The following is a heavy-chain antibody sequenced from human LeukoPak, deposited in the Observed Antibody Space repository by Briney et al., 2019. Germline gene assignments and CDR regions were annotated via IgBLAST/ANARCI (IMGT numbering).Heavy chain of an antibody. J-gene: IGHJ4*02. CDR3: ARHDAGIAARPFDN. CDR2: IHASGPT. CDR1: GGSISTYY. V-gene: IGHV4-4*09. D-gene: IGHD6-6*01. Sequence: SETLSLTCTVSGGSISTYYWSWIRRPPGRGLEWIAYIHASGPTNYTPSLKSRITISVDTSKNQFSLKLSSVPAADTAVYYCARHDAGIAARPFDNWGQGTLVTVSS.